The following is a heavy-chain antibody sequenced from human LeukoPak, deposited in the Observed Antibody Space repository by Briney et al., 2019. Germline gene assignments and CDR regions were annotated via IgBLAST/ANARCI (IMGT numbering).Heavy chain of an antibody. D-gene: IGHD3-10*01. CDR3: ARDGSNYYYGMDV. J-gene: IGHJ6*04. Sequence: PGGSLRPSCAASGFTFSSYEMNWVRQAPGKGLEWVSYISSSGSTIYYADSVKGRFTISRDNAKNSLYLQMNSLRAEDTAVYYCARDGSNYYYGMDVWGKGTTVTVSS. V-gene: IGHV3-48*03. CDR2: ISSSGSTI. CDR1: GFTFSSYE.